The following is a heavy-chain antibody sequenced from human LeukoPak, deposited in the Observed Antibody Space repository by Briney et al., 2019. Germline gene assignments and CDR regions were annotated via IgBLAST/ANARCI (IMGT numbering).Heavy chain of an antibody. J-gene: IGHJ4*02. CDR1: GGSISSYY. D-gene: IGHD6-6*01. CDR2: IYSSGGT. V-gene: IGHV4-59*01. Sequence: SETLCLTCTVSGGSISSYYWSWLRQPPGKGLEWIGYIYSSGGTNYNPSLKSRVTISVDTSKNQFSLKLSSVTAADTAYYYCARVPYGGSASLFDYWGQGTLVTVSS. CDR3: ARVPYGGSASLFDY.